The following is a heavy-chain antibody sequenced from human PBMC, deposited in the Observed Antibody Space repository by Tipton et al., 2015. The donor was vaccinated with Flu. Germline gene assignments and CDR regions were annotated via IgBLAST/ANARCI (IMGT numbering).Heavy chain of an antibody. D-gene: IGHD6-13*01. CDR3: ARDPGHRSSWFYYYYGMDV. Sequence: TLSLTCTVSGYSISSGYYWGWIRQPPGKGLEWIGSIYHSGSTYYNPSLKSRVTISVDTSKNQFSLKLSSVTAADTAVYYCARDPGHRSSWFYYYYGMDVWGQGTTVTVSS. CDR1: GYSISSGYY. CDR2: IYHSGST. V-gene: IGHV4-38-2*02. J-gene: IGHJ6*02.